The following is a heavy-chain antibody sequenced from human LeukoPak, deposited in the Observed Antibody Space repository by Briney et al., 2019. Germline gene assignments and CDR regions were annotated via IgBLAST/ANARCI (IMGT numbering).Heavy chain of an antibody. Sequence: GGSLRLSCAASGFAFSSYWMTWVRQAPGKGLEWVANIKQDGSEKYYVDSVKGRFTISRDNAKNSLYLQMNSLRAEDTAVYYCAKDLPIVVPAATFQHWGQGTLVTVSS. J-gene: IGHJ1*01. V-gene: IGHV3-7*01. D-gene: IGHD2-2*01. CDR3: AKDLPIVVPAATFQH. CDR2: IKQDGSEK. CDR1: GFAFSSYW.